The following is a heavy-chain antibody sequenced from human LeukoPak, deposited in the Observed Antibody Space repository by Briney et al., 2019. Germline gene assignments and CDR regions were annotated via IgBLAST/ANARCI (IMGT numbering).Heavy chain of an antibody. V-gene: IGHV3-48*03. CDR3: ARALPSPLYSGSYADAFDI. Sequence: GGSLRLSCASSGFAFSDYEMNWVRQAPGKGLEWVSYISSSGSIIYYADSVKGRFTISRDNAKNSLYLQMNSLRAEDTAVYYCARALPSPLYSGSYADAFDIWGQGTMVTVSS. J-gene: IGHJ3*02. D-gene: IGHD1-26*01. CDR1: GFAFSDYE. CDR2: ISSSGSII.